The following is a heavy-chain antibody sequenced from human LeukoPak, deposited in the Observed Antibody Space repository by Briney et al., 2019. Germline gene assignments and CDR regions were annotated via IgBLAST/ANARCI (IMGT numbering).Heavy chain of an antibody. CDR3: ARCKGGWSDHFYGMDV. J-gene: IGHJ6*02. D-gene: IGHD6-19*01. CDR1: GFTVSSNY. V-gene: IGHV3-53*01. CDR2: IYSDGTT. Sequence: GGSLRLSCAASGFTVSSNYMTWIRQTPGRGLEWVSVIYSDGTTKYADSAKGRFTISRDNSKSMVYLQMDRLRAEDTAVYYCARCKGGWSDHFYGMDVWGQGTTVTVSS.